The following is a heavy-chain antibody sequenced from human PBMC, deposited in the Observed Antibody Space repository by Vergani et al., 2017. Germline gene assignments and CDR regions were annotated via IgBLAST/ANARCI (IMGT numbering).Heavy chain of an antibody. J-gene: IGHJ4*02. Sequence: QVQLQESGPGLVKPSQTLSLTCTVSGGSISSYYWSWIRQPPGKGLEWIGSIYYSGSTYYNPSLKSRVTISVDTSKNQFSLKLSSVTAADTAVYYCARLGRDGYNPPYFDYWGQGTLVTVSS. CDR1: GGSISSYY. V-gene: IGHV4-39*01. D-gene: IGHD5-24*01. CDR3: ARLGRDGYNPPYFDY. CDR2: IYYSGST.